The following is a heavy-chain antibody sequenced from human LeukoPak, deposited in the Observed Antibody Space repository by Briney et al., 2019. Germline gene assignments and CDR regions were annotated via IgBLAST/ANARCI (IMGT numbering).Heavy chain of an antibody. CDR3: ARLMVQAVDY. CDR1: GLTVSSNY. Sequence: GGSLRLSCAASGLTVSSNYMTWVRQAPGEGLEWVSLIHTTNSTFYADSVKGRFTISRDNSKNTLYLQMNSLRAEDTAVYCCARLMVQAVDYWGQGTLVTVSS. CDR2: IHTTNST. V-gene: IGHV3-53*01. D-gene: IGHD3-10*01. J-gene: IGHJ4*02.